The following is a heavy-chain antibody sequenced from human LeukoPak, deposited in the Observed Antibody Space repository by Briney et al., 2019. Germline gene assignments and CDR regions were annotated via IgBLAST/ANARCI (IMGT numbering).Heavy chain of an antibody. CDR2: IIPILGIA. V-gene: IGHV1-69*04. CDR1: GGTFSSYA. CDR3: ARTYSSGWYNAPEYFQH. Sequence: ASVKVSCKASGGTFSSYAISWVRQAPGQGLEWMGRIIPILGIANYAQKFQGRVTITADKSTSTAYMELSSLRSEDTAVYYCARTYSSGWYNAPEYFQHWGQGTLVTVSS. D-gene: IGHD6-19*01. J-gene: IGHJ1*01.